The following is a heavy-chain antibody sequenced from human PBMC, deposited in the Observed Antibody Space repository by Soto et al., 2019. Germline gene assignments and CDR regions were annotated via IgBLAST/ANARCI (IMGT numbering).Heavy chain of an antibody. CDR2: ISFDGIKK. J-gene: IGHJ6*02. D-gene: IGHD6-13*01. V-gene: IGHV3-30*18. Sequence: GGSLRRSCAASGFTFRSYGMHWVRQAPGKGLEWMGVISFDGIKKYYADSVKGRFTISRDSSKNKLYLQMNSLRPEDTAVYYCAKPIVAAGYYGMDVWGQGTTVTVSS. CDR1: GFTFRSYG. CDR3: AKPIVAAGYYGMDV.